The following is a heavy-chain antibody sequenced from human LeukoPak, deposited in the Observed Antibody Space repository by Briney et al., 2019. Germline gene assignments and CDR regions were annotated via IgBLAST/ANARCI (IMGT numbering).Heavy chain of an antibody. Sequence: GGSLRLSCAASGFTFNNYAMNWVRQAPGKGLEWVSAILGSGSSTYYADSVKGRFTISRDNSKNSLFLQMNSLRVEDTARYYLTDFWGEGSLVTVS. J-gene: IGHJ4*02. D-gene: IGHD3-9*01. CDR3: TDF. CDR1: GFTFNNYA. V-gene: IGHV3-23*01. CDR2: ILGSGSST.